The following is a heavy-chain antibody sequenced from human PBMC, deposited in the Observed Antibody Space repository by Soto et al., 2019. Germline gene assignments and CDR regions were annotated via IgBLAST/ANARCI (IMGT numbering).Heavy chain of an antibody. D-gene: IGHD3-3*01. J-gene: IGHJ4*02. V-gene: IGHV4-30-4*01. CDR1: GCSISSGDYY. Sequence: SETLSLTCTVSGCSISSGDYYWSWIRQPPGKGLEWIGYIYYSGSTYYNPSLKSRVTISVDTSKNQFSLKLSSVTAADTAVYYCARVFGRYYDFWSGFCYFDYWGQGTLVTVSS. CDR2: IYYSGST. CDR3: ARVFGRYYDFWSGFCYFDY.